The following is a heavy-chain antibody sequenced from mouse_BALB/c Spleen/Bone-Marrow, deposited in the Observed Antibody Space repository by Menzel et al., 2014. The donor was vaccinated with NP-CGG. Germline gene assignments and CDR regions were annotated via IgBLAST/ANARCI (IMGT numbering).Heavy chain of an antibody. Sequence: VQLQQSGPALVKPSQSLSLTCTVTGYSITSGYSWHWIRQLPGNTLEWMGYIHYSGGTNYNPTLKSRISITRDTSKNQFYLQLNSVTTEDTATYYCARWNSYYAMDYWGQGTSVTVSS. CDR2: IHYSGGT. J-gene: IGHJ4*01. CDR3: ARWNSYYAMDY. V-gene: IGHV3-1*02. D-gene: IGHD3-1*01. CDR1: GYSITSGYS.